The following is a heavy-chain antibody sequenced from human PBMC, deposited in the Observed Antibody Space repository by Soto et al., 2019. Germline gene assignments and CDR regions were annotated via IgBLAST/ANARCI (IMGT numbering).Heavy chain of an antibody. V-gene: IGHV1-3*01. J-gene: IGHJ4*02. D-gene: IGHD1-1*01. CDR3: ARDTGAGTFDF. CDR2: INAGYGNT. CDR1: GYTFSSYA. Sequence: QVHLVQSGAEVRKPGPSVKVSCKASGYTFSSYAMPWVHQAPGQRLEWMGWINAGYGNTKSSQKFQDRVTISRDTSASTAYMELTSLRSEDTAVYYCARDTGAGTFDFWGQGTLVTVSS.